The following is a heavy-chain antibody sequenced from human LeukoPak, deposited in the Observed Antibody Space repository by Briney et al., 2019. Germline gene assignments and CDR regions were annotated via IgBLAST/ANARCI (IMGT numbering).Heavy chain of an antibody. J-gene: IGHJ4*02. CDR2: ISAYRSNT. CDR3: ARPRQPEYCSGGSCYSSVSAIDY. V-gene: IGHV1-18*01. Sequence: ASVKVSCKASGYIFSNFGITWVRQAPGQGLEWMGWISAYRSNTNPAQKLQGRVTMSTDTFTNTSYMELRTLRSDDTAVYYCARPRQPEYCSGGSCYSSVSAIDYWGQGTLVTVSS. CDR1: GYIFSNFG. D-gene: IGHD2-15*01.